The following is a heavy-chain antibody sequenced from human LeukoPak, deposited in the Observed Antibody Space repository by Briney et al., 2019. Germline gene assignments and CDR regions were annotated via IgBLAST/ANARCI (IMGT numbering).Heavy chain of an antibody. CDR2: IYNGGST. V-gene: IGHV3-53*01. J-gene: IGHJ4*02. D-gene: IGHD3-3*01. Sequence: GGSLRLSCAASGFTVSSNYMSWVRQAPGKGLEWVSVIYNGGSTYYADSVKGRFTISRDNSKNTLYLQMNSLRAEDTAVYYCAKDQGDFWSGYYHPPFDYWGQGTLVTVSS. CDR3: AKDQGDFWSGYYHPPFDY. CDR1: GFTVSSNY.